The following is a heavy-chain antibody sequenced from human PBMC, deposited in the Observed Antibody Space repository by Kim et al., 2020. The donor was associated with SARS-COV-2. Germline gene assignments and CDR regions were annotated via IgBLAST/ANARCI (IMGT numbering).Heavy chain of an antibody. CDR2: ISAYNGNT. V-gene: IGHV1-18*01. CDR1: GYTFTSYG. CDR3: ARDFGSDFMTDVFWHMDV. J-gene: IGHJ6*02. D-gene: IGHD3-3*01. Sequence: ASVKVSCKASGYTFTSYGISWVRQAPGQGLEWMGWISAYNGNTNYAQKLQGRVTMTTDTSTSTAYMELRSLRSDDTAVYYCARDFGSDFMTDVFWHMDVWGQGTTVTVSS.